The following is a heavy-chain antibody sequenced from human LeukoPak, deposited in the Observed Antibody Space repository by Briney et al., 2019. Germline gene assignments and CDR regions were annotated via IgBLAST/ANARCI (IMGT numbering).Heavy chain of an antibody. CDR2: IYYSGST. V-gene: IGHV4-31*03. CDR3: AKGIAVAGPLRSYYFDY. D-gene: IGHD6-19*01. Sequence: SETLSLTCTVSGGSISSGGYYWSWIRQHPGKGLEWIGYIYYSGSTYYNPSLKSRVTISVDTSKNQFPLKLSSVTAADTAVYYCAKGIAVAGPLRSYYFDYWGQGTLVTVSS. CDR1: GGSISSGGYY. J-gene: IGHJ4*02.